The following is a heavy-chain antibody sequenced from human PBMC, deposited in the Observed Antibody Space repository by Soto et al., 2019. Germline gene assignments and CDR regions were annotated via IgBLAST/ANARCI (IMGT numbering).Heavy chain of an antibody. J-gene: IGHJ4*02. CDR1: AFTFSSYS. CDR3: AKSRITMVRGVIFPSY. V-gene: IGHV3-21*04. CDR2: ISYSSSYI. Sequence: GGSLRLSCAASAFTFSSYSMNWVRQAPGKGLEWVSSISYSSSYIYYVDSVKGRFTISRGNAKNTLYLQMNSLRAEDTAVYYCAKSRITMVRGVIFPSYWGQGTLVTVSS. D-gene: IGHD3-10*01.